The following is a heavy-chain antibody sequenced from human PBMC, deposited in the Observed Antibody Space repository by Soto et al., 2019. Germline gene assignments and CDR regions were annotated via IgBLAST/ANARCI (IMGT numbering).Heavy chain of an antibody. CDR2: TYYRSKWYN. CDR3: AGDSSSSVGGDFDY. Sequence: SQTLSLTCAISGDSVSSNSAAWNWIRQSPSRVLEWLGRTYYRSKWYNDYAVSVKSRITINPDTSKNQFSLQLNSVTPEDTAVYYCAGDSSSSVGGDFDYWGQGTLVTVSS. J-gene: IGHJ4*02. D-gene: IGHD6-6*01. V-gene: IGHV6-1*01. CDR1: GDSVSSNSAA.